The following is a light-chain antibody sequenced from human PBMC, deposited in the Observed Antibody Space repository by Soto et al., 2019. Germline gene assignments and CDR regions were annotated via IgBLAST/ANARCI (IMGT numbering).Light chain of an antibody. J-gene: IGLJ1*01. CDR2: EVS. Sequence: QSALTQPASVSGSPGQSITISCTGTSSDVGTYNLVSWYQQHPGKAPKLKIYEVSKRPSGVSNRFSGSKSGSTASLTISGLQTEDEADYYCCSYAGSSTYVFGTGTKVTVL. V-gene: IGLV2-23*02. CDR1: SSDVGTYNL. CDR3: CSYAGSSTYV.